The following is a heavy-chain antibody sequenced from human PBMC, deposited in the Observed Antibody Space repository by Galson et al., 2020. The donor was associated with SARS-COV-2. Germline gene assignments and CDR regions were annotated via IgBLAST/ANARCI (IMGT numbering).Heavy chain of an antibody. CDR1: GGSISSYY. Sequence: ETSETLSLTCTVSGGSISSYYWSWIRQPPGKGLEWIGYIYYSGSTNYNPSLKSRVTISVDTSKNQFSLKLSSVTAADTAVYYCARDHPELLWFGELPGRFDTWGQGTLVTVS. CDR3: ARDHPELLWFGELPGRFDT. D-gene: IGHD3-10*01. J-gene: IGHJ5*02. V-gene: IGHV4-59*01. CDR2: IYYSGST.